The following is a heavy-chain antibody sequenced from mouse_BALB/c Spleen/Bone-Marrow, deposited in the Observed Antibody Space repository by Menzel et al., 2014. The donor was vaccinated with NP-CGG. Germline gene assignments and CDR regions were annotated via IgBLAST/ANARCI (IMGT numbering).Heavy chain of an antibody. CDR3: ARKYDYYYAMDY. CDR2: IDTSDSYT. Sequence: VQLVESGAELVMPGASVKMSCKASGYTFTDYWMHWVKQRPGQGLEWIGAIDTSDSYTSYNQKFKGKATLTVDESSSTAYMQLSSPTSEDSAVYYCARKYDYYYAMDYWGQGTSVTVSS. V-gene: IGHV1-69*01. D-gene: IGHD2-4*01. J-gene: IGHJ4*01. CDR1: GYTFTDYW.